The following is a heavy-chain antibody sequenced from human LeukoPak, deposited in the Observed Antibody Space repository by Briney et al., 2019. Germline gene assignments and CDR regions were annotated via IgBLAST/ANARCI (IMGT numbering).Heavy chain of an antibody. CDR3: TTEGDYYDSSCFLDY. J-gene: IGHJ4*02. V-gene: IGHV3-15*01. CDR1: GFTFSNAW. CDR2: IKSKTDGGTT. D-gene: IGHD3-22*01. Sequence: PGGSLRLSCAASGFTFSNAWMSWVRQAPGKGLEWVGRIKSKTDGGTTDYAAPVKGRFTISRDDSKNTLYLQMNSLKTEDTAVYYCTTEGDYYDSSCFLDYWGQGTLVTVSS.